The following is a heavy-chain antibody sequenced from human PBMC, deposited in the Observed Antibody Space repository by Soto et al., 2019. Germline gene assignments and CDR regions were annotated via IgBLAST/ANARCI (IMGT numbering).Heavy chain of an antibody. CDR1: GFTFSSYA. CDR2: ISGSGGST. D-gene: IGHD6-13*01. J-gene: IGHJ5*02. CDR3: AKSVVAAAGSVGFGWFDP. V-gene: IGHV3-23*01. Sequence: GGSLRLSCAASGFTFSSYAMSWVRQAPGKGLEWVSAISGSGGSTYYADSVKGRFTISRDNSKNTLYLQMNSLRAEDTAVYYCAKSVVAAAGSVGFGWFDPWGQGTLVTVSS.